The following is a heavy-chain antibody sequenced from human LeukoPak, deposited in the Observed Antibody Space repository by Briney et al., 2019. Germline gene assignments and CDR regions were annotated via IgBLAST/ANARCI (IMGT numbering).Heavy chain of an antibody. CDR2: ISWNSGSI. CDR3: AKGYGSGWFEDWFDP. J-gene: IGHJ5*02. Sequence: PGRSLRLSCAASGFTFDDYAMHWVRQAPGKGLEWVSGISWNSGSIGYADSVKGRFTNSRDNAKNSLYLQMNSLRAEDTALYYCAKGYGSGWFEDWFDPWGQGTLVTVSS. CDR1: GFTFDDYA. D-gene: IGHD6-19*01. V-gene: IGHV3-9*01.